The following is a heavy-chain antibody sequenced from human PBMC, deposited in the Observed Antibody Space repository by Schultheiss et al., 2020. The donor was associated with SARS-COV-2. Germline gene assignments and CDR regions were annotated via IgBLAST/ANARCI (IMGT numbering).Heavy chain of an antibody. CDR3: AKGGSGWYYTFDY. D-gene: IGHD6-19*01. V-gene: IGHV3-48*03. J-gene: IGHJ4*02. Sequence: GGSLRLSCAASGFTFSSYEMNWVRQAPGKGLEWVSYISSSGSTIYYADSVKGRFTISRDNAKNTLYLQMNSLRAEDTAVYYCAKGGSGWYYTFDYWGQGTLVTVSS. CDR1: GFTFSSYE. CDR2: ISSSGSTI.